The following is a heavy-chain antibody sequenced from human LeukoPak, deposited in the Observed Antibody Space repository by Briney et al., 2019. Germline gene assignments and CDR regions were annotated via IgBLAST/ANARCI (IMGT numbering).Heavy chain of an antibody. CDR1: GYTFTSYG. CDR3: ARGGDIVLMVYAISD. Sequence: ASVKVSCKASGYTFTSYGINWVRQAPGQGLEWMGWISAYNGDTNYAQKLQGRVTMTRDTSISTAYMELSRLRSDDTAVYYCARGGDIVLMVYAISDWGQGTLVTVSS. J-gene: IGHJ4*02. CDR2: ISAYNGDT. V-gene: IGHV1-18*01. D-gene: IGHD2-8*01.